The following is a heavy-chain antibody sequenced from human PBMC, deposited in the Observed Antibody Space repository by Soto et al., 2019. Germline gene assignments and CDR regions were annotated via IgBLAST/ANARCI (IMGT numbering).Heavy chain of an antibody. CDR2: ISGSGDST. Sequence: EVQLLESGGRLVQPGGSLRLSCAASGFTFSTYAMSWVRQAPGKGLEWVSAISGSGDSTYYADSVKGRFTISRDNSRNTLYLQMTKLRAEDTALYHCAKDHWGSYSGQGTLVTVSS. V-gene: IGHV3-23*01. CDR3: AKDHWGSY. D-gene: IGHD3-16*01. CDR1: GFTFSTYA. J-gene: IGHJ4*02.